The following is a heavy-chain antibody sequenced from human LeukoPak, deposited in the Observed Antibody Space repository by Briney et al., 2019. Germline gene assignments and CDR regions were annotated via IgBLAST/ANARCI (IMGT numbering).Heavy chain of an antibody. CDR3: ARGKLWDEFGFDY. CDR2: FDPEDGET. V-gene: IGHV1-24*01. D-gene: IGHD2-21*01. CDR1: GYTLTELS. Sequence: GASVKVSCKVSGYTLTELSMHWVRQAPGKGLEWMGGFDPEDGETIYAQKFQGRVTITTDESTSTAYMELSSLRSEDTAVYYCARGKLWDEFGFDYWGQGTLVTVSS. J-gene: IGHJ4*02.